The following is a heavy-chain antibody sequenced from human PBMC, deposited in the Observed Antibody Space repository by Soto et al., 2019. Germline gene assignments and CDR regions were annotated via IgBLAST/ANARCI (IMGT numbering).Heavy chain of an antibody. CDR2: IIPIFGTA. CDR1: GGTFSSYA. CDR3: ARDSLRYFDWLPEYNWFDP. J-gene: IGHJ5*02. Sequence: SVKVSCKASGGTFSSYAISWVREAPGQGLEWMGGIIPIFGTANYAQKFQGRVTITADESTSTAYMELSSLRSEDTAVYYCARDSLRYFDWLPEYNWFDPWGQGTLVTVSS. D-gene: IGHD3-9*01. V-gene: IGHV1-69*13.